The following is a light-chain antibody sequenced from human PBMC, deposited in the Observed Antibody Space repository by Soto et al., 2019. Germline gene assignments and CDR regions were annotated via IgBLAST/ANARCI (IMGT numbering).Light chain of an antibody. J-gene: IGLJ1*01. CDR1: SSDVGGYNY. V-gene: IGLV2-8*01. CDR2: EVS. Sequence: QSALTQPPSASGSPGQSVTISCTGTSSDVGGYNYVSWYQQHPGKAPKLMIYEVSMRPSGVPDRFSGSKSGNTASLTVSGLQAEDEADYFCSSYAGSSYVFGTGTKLTVL. CDR3: SSYAGSSYV.